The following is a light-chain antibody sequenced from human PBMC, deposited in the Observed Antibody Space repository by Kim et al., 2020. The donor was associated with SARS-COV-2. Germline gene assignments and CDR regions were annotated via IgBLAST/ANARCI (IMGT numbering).Light chain of an antibody. Sequence: ALVGVWLTITCRASQGISIYLAWYQQKPGEAPKLLIYAASTLQFVVSTRFSGSGSGTEFTLTISDLQPEDVATYYCQKYDTAPWTFGHGTKVDIK. V-gene: IGKV1-27*01. J-gene: IGKJ1*01. CDR3: QKYDTAPWT. CDR2: AAS. CDR1: QGISIY.